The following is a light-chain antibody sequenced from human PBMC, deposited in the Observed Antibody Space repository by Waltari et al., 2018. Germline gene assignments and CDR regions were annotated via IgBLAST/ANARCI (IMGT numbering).Light chain of an antibody. J-gene: IGLJ1*01. CDR3: SSYTGRSTLYV. CDR2: GVS. Sequence: QSALTQPASVSGSPGQSITISCTGTSSDVGFYNFVSWYQHHPGKAPKPMIYGVSNRPSGVSNRVSGSKSGNTASLTISELQAEDEADYYCSSYTGRSTLYVFGTGTTVTVL. CDR1: SSDVGFYNF. V-gene: IGLV2-14*01.